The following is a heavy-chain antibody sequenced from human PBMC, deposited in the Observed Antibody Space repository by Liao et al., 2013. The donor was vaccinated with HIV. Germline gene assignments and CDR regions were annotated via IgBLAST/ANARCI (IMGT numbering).Heavy chain of an antibody. J-gene: IGHJ3*01. CDR3: TREFHYDSSGEAFDV. CDR1: GASINDYY. V-gene: IGHV4-4*07. D-gene: IGHD3-22*01. Sequence: QVQLQESGPGLVKSSETLSLTCSVSGASINDYYWSWIRQPAGKGLEWIGRIALVFGTESTNYNPSLKSRVTMSVDTSNDQLSLRLHSVTAADTAVYYCTREFHYDSSGEAFDVWGRGTMVTVSS. CDR2: IALVFGTEST.